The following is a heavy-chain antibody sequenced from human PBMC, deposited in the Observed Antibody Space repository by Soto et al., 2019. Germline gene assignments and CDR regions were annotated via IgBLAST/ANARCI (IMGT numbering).Heavy chain of an antibody. CDR2: IIPIFGTA. V-gene: IGHV1-69*13. CDR3: ARELYGSGRGFDY. D-gene: IGHD3-10*01. Sequence: ASVKVSCKASGGTFSSYAISWVRQAPGQGLEWMGGIIPIFGTANYAQKFQGRVTITADESTSTAYMKLSSLRSEDTAVYYCARELYGSGRGFDYWGQGTLVTVSS. J-gene: IGHJ4*02. CDR1: GGTFSSYA.